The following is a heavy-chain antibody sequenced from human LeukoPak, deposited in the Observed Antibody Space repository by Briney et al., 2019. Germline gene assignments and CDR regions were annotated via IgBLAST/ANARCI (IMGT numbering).Heavy chain of an antibody. V-gene: IGHV3-49*03. CDR3: TRESSDDFWSGPVSDY. CDR1: GFTFGDYA. J-gene: IGHJ4*02. CDR2: IGSKAYGGTT. Sequence: GGSLRLSCTVSGFTFGDYAMSWFRQAPGKGLEWVGFIGSKAYGGTTEYAASVKGRFTISRDDSKSIAYLQMNSLKTEDTAVYYCTRESSDDFWSGPVSDYWGQGTLVTVSS. D-gene: IGHD3-3*01.